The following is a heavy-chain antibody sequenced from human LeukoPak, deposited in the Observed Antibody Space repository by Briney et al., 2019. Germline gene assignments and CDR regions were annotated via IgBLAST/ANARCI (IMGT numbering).Heavy chain of an antibody. D-gene: IGHD6-19*01. V-gene: IGHV4-34*01. Sequence: SETLSLTCAVYGGSFSGYYWSWIRQPPGKGLEWIGEINHSGSTNYNPSLKSRVTISVDTSKNRFSLKLSSVTAAGTAVYYCAREITRFSSGWFDYWGQGTLVTVSS. J-gene: IGHJ4*02. CDR2: INHSGST. CDR1: GGSFSGYY. CDR3: AREITRFSSGWFDY.